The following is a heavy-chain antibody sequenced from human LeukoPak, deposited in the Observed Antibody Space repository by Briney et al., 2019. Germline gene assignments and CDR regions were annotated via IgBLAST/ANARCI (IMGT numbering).Heavy chain of an antibody. J-gene: IGHJ4*02. V-gene: IGHV3-23*01. CDR1: GFTFSSYG. CDR3: AKDHANTPVVTN. D-gene: IGHD2-21*02. CDR2: ISGSGGST. Sequence: GGSLRLSCAASGFTFSSYGMSWVRQAPGKGLEWVSAISGSGGSTYYADSVKGRFTISRDNSKNTVDLQMNNLRVDDTAIYYCAKDHANTPVVTNWGQGTLVTVSS.